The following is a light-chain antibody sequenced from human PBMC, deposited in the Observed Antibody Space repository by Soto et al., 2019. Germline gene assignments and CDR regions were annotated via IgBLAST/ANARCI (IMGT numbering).Light chain of an antibody. CDR2: GAS. J-gene: IGKJ1*01. V-gene: IGKV1-6*02. CDR1: QGIGKA. Sequence: AIRMTQSPSSLSSSFGDRVTISFRASQGIGKALGWYQQKPVKPPKVLIYGASNLQSGVPPRFSGSGSGTDFTLAISSLQPEDSATYYCLQDINYPWTFGQGTKVDI. CDR3: LQDINYPWT.